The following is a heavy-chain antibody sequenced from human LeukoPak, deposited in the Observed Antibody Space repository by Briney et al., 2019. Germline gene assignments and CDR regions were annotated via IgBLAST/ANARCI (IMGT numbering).Heavy chain of an antibody. Sequence: GGSLRLSCAASGFTFSTYWMHWVRQAPGKGLVWVSRINSDGSRTSYADFVKGRFTISRDNAKNTLYLQMNSLRVGDTAVYYCVTRGTTGTKYLEHWGQGTLVTVSS. CDR3: VTRGTTGTKYLEH. J-gene: IGHJ4*02. CDR2: INSDGSRT. V-gene: IGHV3-74*01. D-gene: IGHD1-1*01. CDR1: GFTFSTYW.